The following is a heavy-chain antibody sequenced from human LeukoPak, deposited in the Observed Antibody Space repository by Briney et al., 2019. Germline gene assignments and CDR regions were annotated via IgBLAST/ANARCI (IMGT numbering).Heavy chain of an antibody. CDR3: ARDLARDCSSTSCSIGFQH. Sequence: GGSLRLSCAASGFTFSSYSMNWVRQAPGKGLEWGSSISSSSSYIYYADSVKGRFTISRDNAKNSLHLQMNSLRAEDTAVYYCARDLARDCSSTSCSIGFQHWGQGTLVTVSS. CDR2: ISSSSSYI. CDR1: GFTFSSYS. D-gene: IGHD2-2*01. V-gene: IGHV3-21*01. J-gene: IGHJ1*01.